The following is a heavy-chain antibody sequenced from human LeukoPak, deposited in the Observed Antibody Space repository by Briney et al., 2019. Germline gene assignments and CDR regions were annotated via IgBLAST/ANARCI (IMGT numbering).Heavy chain of an antibody. Sequence: SETLSLTCAVYGGSFSGYYWSWIRQPPGKGLEWIGEINHSGSTNYNPSLKSRVTISVDTSKNQFSLKLSSVTAADTAVYYCARVRTHYDFWSGYYDYYFDYWGQGTLVTVSS. V-gene: IGHV4-34*01. CDR3: ARVRTHYDFWSGYYDYYFDY. D-gene: IGHD3-3*01. J-gene: IGHJ4*02. CDR1: GGSFSGYY. CDR2: INHSGST.